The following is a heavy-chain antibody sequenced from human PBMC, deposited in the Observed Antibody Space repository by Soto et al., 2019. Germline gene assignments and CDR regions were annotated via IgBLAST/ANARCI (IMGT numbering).Heavy chain of an antibody. CDR2: IYPGDSDA. CDR3: ARETFIPAADHFDS. D-gene: IGHD6-13*01. CDR1: GFTFVSHW. J-gene: IGHJ4*02. V-gene: IGHV5-51*01. Sequence: EVQLVQSGAEVKKPGESLPISCKGSGFTFVSHWIGWVRQVPGKGLEWMGTIYPGDSDARYSPSFQGLVTMSADKSINTVDLRWSSRQASDSGIYFCARETFIPAADHFDSWGQGTPVTVSS.